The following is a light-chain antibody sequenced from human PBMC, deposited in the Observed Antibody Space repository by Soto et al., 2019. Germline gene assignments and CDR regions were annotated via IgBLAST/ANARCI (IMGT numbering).Light chain of an antibody. Sequence: DIVMTQSPDSLAVSLGERATINCKSSQSVLYSSNNKNYLAWYQQKPGQPPKLLIHWASTRESGVPDRFSGSGSGTDFTLTISSLQAEDVAVYYCQQYYTPPPAFGPGTKVDIK. CDR2: WAS. V-gene: IGKV4-1*01. CDR3: QQYYTPPPA. J-gene: IGKJ3*01. CDR1: QSVLYSSNNKNY.